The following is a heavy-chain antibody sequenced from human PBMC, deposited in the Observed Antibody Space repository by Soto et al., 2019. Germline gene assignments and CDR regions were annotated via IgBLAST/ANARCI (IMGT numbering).Heavy chain of an antibody. CDR3: ARQFYVSHAFDI. J-gene: IGHJ3*02. D-gene: IGHD3-16*01. Sequence: GESLKISCKGSGYSFTSYWISWVRQMPGKGLEWMGRIDPSDSYTNYSPSSQGHVTISADKSISTAYLQWSSLKASDTAMYYCARQFYVSHAFDIWGQGTMVTVSS. V-gene: IGHV5-10-1*01. CDR2: IDPSDSYT. CDR1: GYSFTSYW.